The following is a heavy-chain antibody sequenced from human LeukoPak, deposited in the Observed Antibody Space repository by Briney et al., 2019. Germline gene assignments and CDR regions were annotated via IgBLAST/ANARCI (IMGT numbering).Heavy chain of an antibody. Sequence: GGSLRLSCAASGFTFSNHWLSWVRQAPGKGLEWVANIKQDGSEEYYVDSVKGRFTISRDNAKNSLYLQMNSLKAEDMAVYYCARDRPYYYFDYWGQGTLVTVSS. J-gene: IGHJ4*02. D-gene: IGHD2-21*01. CDR1: GFTFSNHW. V-gene: IGHV3-7*04. CDR2: IKQDGSEE. CDR3: ARDRPYYYFDY.